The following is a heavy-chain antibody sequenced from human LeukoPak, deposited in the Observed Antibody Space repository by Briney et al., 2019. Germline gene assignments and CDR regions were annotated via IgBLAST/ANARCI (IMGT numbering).Heavy chain of an antibody. Sequence: GGSLRLSCAASGFTFSNYAMHWVRQAPGKGLEWVAVISYHGSNKFYADSVKGRFTTSRDNSKNTLYLQMNNVRAEDTAVFYCARDQVAFDIWGQGTMVTVSS. J-gene: IGHJ3*02. CDR3: ARDQVAFDI. V-gene: IGHV3-30*04. CDR2: ISYHGSNK. CDR1: GFTFSNYA.